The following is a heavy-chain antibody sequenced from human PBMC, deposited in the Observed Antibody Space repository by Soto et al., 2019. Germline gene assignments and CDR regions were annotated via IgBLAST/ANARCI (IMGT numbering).Heavy chain of an antibody. D-gene: IGHD3-22*01. Sequence: EVQLVESGGGLVKPGESLRLSCVASGFNFNTYTMSWVPQAPGKGLEWVSSISSKSAYIYYADSVEGRFTVSRDNAKTSLYLQMTALRADDTAVYYCARVGRYYSESTESDWGQGTLVTVSS. CDR3: ARVGRYYSESTESD. V-gene: IGHV3-21*01. CDR1: GFNFNTYT. CDR2: ISSKSAYI. J-gene: IGHJ4*02.